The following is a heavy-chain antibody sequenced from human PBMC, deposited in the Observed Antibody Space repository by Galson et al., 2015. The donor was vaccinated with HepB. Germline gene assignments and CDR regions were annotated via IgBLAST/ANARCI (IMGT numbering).Heavy chain of an antibody. CDR1: GFTFSNYA. J-gene: IGHJ4*02. D-gene: IGHD3-22*01. CDR3: ARGDSSGYSPQGY. CDR2: IRCDRSNK. Sequence: SLRLSCAASGFTFSNYAMHWVRQAPGKGLERLAVIRCDRSNKYYADSVKGRFTISRDNSKNTLYLQMNSQRAEDTAVYYCARGDSSGYSPQGYWGQGTLVTVSS. V-gene: IGHV3-30*04.